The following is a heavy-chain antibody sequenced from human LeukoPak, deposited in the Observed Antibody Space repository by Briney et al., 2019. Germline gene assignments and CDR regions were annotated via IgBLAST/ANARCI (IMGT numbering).Heavy chain of an antibody. J-gene: IGHJ5*02. CDR1: GDSVSSNSAA. CDR3: ARWSRRYCSGGSCRDNWFDP. Sequence: SQTLSLTCAISGDSVSSNSAAWNWIRQSPSRGLEWLGRTYYRSKWYNDYAVSVKSRITINPDTSKDQFSLQLNSVTPEDTAVYYCARWSRRYCSGGSCRDNWFDPWGQGTLVTVSS. CDR2: TYYRSKWYN. V-gene: IGHV6-1*01. D-gene: IGHD2-15*01.